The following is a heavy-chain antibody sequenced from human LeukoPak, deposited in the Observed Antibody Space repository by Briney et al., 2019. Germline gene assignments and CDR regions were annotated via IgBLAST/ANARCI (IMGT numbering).Heavy chain of an antibody. J-gene: IGHJ4*02. CDR1: GFTFSSYG. CDR3: ARSPRSGWLGPYYFDY. V-gene: IGHV3-30*03. D-gene: IGHD6-19*01. Sequence: GGSLRLSCAASGFTFSSYGMHRVRQAPGKGLEWVAVISYDGSNKYYADSVKGRFTISRDNSKNTLYLQMNSLRAEDTAVYYCARSPRSGWLGPYYFDYWGQGTLVTVSS. CDR2: ISYDGSNK.